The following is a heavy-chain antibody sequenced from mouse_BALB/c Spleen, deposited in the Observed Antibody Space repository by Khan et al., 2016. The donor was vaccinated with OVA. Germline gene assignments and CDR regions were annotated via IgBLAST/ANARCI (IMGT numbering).Heavy chain of an antibody. CDR3: ARLAYYYDSEGFAY. V-gene: IGHV5-6*01. CDR1: GFTFSTYG. Sequence: EVELVESGGDLVKPGGSLKLSCAASGFTFSTYGMSWVRQTPDKRLEWVATISSGGSYTYYPDNVKGRFPISRDNAKYTLYLQMRSLQSEDTAMYYCARLAYYYDSEGFAYWGQGTLVTVSA. J-gene: IGHJ3*01. CDR2: ISSGGSYT. D-gene: IGHD1-1*01.